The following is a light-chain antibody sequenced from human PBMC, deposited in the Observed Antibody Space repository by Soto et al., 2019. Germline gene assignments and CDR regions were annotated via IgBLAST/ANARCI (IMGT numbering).Light chain of an antibody. V-gene: IGKV3-15*01. CDR2: GAF. CDR3: QQYANWPRT. CDR1: QSVKTF. Sequence: EIFLTQSPATLSLSPGERATLSCRASQSVKTFLVWYQQRPGQAPRLLIYGAFTRAAGVPARLRGSGYGTELTITISSMQSEDSAVYFCQQYANWPRTFGHGTKVDIK. J-gene: IGKJ1*01.